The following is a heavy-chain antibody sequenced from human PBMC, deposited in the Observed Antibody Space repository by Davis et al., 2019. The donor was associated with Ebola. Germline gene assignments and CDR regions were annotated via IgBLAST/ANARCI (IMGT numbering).Heavy chain of an antibody. J-gene: IGHJ4*02. Sequence: ASVKVSCKASGYTFTSYGITWVRQAPGQGLEWLGWINGDNTHYAQKVQHRVTMTTDTSTTTAYMELRNLTSDDTAVYYCARAIAAAGFPGIDYWGQGTLVTVSS. CDR2: INGDNT. CDR1: GYTFTSYG. CDR3: ARAIAAAGFPGIDY. V-gene: IGHV1-18*01. D-gene: IGHD6-13*01.